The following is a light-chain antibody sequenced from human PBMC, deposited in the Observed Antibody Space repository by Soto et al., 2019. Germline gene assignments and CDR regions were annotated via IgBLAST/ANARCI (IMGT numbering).Light chain of an antibody. Sequence: QSALTQPPSASGSPGQSVTISCTGTSSDVGGYNFVSWFQQYPGKAPKLIIFEVTKRPSEVPDRFSGSKSGNTASLTVSGLRTEDEADYYCASNAGRDTYVFGTGTKLTVL. J-gene: IGLJ1*01. CDR3: ASNAGRDTYV. CDR2: EVT. CDR1: SSDVGGYNF. V-gene: IGLV2-8*01.